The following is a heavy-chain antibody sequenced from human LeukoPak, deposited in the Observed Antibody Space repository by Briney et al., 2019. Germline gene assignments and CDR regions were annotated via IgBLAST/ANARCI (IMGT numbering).Heavy chain of an antibody. J-gene: IGHJ4*02. V-gene: IGHV3-23*01. Sequence: SGGSLRLSCAASGFTFSSYAMSWVRQAPGKGLEWVSAISGSGGSTYYADSVKGRFTISRDNSKNTLYLQMNSLRAEDTAVYYCAKDRSYYYDSSGPTGFDYWGQGTLVTVSS. CDR1: GFTFSSYA. CDR3: AKDRSYYYDSSGPTGFDY. CDR2: ISGSGGST. D-gene: IGHD3-22*01.